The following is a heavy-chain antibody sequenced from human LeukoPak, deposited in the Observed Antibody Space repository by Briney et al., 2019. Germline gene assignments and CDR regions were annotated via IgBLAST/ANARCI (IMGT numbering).Heavy chain of an antibody. CDR3: ARCKPGYDFDY. V-gene: IGHV4-59*01. D-gene: IGHD5-12*01. CDR2: FYYSGGT. Sequence: SETLSLTCTVSGGSISSYYWSWIRQPPGKGGEWIGYFYYSGGTNYNTSLKSRVTISVHTSKNQFSLTLNSVTAADTAVYYCARCKPGYDFDYWGRGTLVTVSS. J-gene: IGHJ4*02. CDR1: GGSISSYY.